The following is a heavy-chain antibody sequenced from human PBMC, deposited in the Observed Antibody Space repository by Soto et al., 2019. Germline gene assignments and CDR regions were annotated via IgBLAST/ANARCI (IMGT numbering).Heavy chain of an antibody. CDR3: ARDGAVAGDSNFDY. V-gene: IGHV1-3*01. Sequence: QVQLAQSGAEVKKPGASVKVSCKASGYTFTSYAIHWVRQAPGQRLERMGWINAGNGNTKFSQKFQHRVTITTDTSASTAYMELSSLRPEDTAVYYCARDGAVAGDSNFDYWGQGTLVTVSS. CDR1: GYTFTSYA. CDR2: INAGNGNT. J-gene: IGHJ4*02. D-gene: IGHD6-19*01.